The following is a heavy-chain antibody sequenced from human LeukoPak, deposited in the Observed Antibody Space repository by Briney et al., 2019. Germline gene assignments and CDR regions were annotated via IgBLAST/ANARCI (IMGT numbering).Heavy chain of an antibody. J-gene: IGHJ4*02. Sequence: PGGSLRLSCAASGFTFSIYAMSWVRKAPGKGLEGVSAISGSGGTTYYADSVKGRFTVSRDNSKNTLYLQVNSLRAADTAVYFCAKDVQSWPTYFDYWGQGTLVTVSS. CDR3: AKDVQSWPTYFDY. V-gene: IGHV3-23*01. CDR1: GFTFSIYA. D-gene: IGHD1-1*01. CDR2: ISGSGGTT.